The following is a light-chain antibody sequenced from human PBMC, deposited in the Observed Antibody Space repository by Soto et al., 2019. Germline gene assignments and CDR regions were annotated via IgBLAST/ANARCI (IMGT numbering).Light chain of an antibody. CDR1: QGISYF. CDR2: AAS. Sequence: DLQMTQSPSSVSASVGDRVTVTCRASQGISYFLAWYQQKPGKAPKLLISAASTLQSGVPSRFSGSGSGTDFTLTITNLQPEDFATYYCQQANSFPFTFGGGTKVEIK. J-gene: IGKJ4*01. V-gene: IGKV1-12*01. CDR3: QQANSFPFT.